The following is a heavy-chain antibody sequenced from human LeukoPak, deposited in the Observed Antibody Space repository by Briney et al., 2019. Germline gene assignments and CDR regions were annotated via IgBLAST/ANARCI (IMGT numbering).Heavy chain of an antibody. CDR2: IYYSGST. CDR1: GGSISSYY. Sequence: MPSETLSLTCTVSGGSISSYYWSWIRQPPGKGLEWIGYIYYSGSTNYNPSLKSRVTISVDTSKNQFSLKLSSVTAADTAVYYCARDTETRYYGNYYMDVWGKGTTVTVSS. CDR3: ARDTETRYYGNYYMDV. V-gene: IGHV4-59*01. J-gene: IGHJ6*03. D-gene: IGHD3-10*01.